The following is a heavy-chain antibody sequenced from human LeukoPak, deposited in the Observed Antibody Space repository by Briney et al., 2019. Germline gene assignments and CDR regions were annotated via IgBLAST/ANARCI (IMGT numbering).Heavy chain of an antibody. Sequence: GASVKVSCKVSGYTLTELSMHWVRQAPGKGLEWMGGFDPEDGETIYAQKFRGRVTMTEDTSTDTAYMELSSLRSGDTAVYYCATAVSSSWYYFDYWGQGTLVTVSS. CDR2: FDPEDGET. CDR1: GYTLTELS. CDR3: ATAVSSSWYYFDY. V-gene: IGHV1-24*01. D-gene: IGHD6-13*01. J-gene: IGHJ4*02.